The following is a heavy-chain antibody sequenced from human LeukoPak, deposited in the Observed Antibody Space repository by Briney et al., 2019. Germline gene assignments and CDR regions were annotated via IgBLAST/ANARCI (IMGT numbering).Heavy chain of an antibody. CDR2: IYYSGST. CDR3: ARSRGWLQSHPLGY. V-gene: IGHV4-59*12. D-gene: IGHD5-24*01. J-gene: IGHJ4*02. CDR1: GGSISSYY. Sequence: SETLSLTCTVSGGSISSYYWSWIRQPPGKGLEWIGYIYYSGSTNYNPSLKSRVTISVDTSKNQFSLRLSSVTAADTAVYYCARSRGWLQSHPLGYWGQGTLVAVSS.